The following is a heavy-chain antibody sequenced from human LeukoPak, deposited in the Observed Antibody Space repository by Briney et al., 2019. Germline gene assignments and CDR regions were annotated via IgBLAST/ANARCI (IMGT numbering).Heavy chain of an antibody. D-gene: IGHD3-22*01. CDR1: GGSFSGYC. Sequence: SETLSLTCAVYGGSFSGYCWSWIRRPPGKGLEWIGEINHSGSTNYNPSLKSRVTISVDTSKNQFSLKLSSVTAADTAVYYCAREGFWTYYYDSSGYGEYYYYYGMDVWGQGTTVTVSS. J-gene: IGHJ6*02. CDR2: INHSGST. V-gene: IGHV4-34*01. CDR3: AREGFWTYYYDSSGYGEYYYYYGMDV.